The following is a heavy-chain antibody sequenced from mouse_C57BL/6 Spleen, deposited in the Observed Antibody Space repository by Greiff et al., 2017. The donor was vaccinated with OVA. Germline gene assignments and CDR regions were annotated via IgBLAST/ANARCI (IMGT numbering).Heavy chain of an antibody. CDR3: ARIPITTVVATDDY. V-gene: IGHV1-82*01. D-gene: IGHD1-1*01. CDR2: IYPGDGDT. Sequence: VQLQQSGPELVKPGASVKISCKASGYAFSSSWMNWVKQRPGKGLEWIGRIYPGDGDTNYNGKFKGKATLTADKSSSTAYMQLSSLTSEDSAVYFCARIPITTVVATDDYWGQGTTLTVSS. CDR1: GYAFSSSW. J-gene: IGHJ2*01.